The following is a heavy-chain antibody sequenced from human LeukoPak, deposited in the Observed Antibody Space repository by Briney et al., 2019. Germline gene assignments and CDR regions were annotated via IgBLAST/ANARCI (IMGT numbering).Heavy chain of an antibody. Sequence: GGSLRLSCVASGFTFSTYAMSWVRQAPGKGLEWVSSISGSGGSTYYAEFVKGRSTISRDNSNNTLYLQMNSLRAEDTAVYYCAKGGQRYDFWRFDYWGQGTLVTASS. J-gene: IGHJ4*02. V-gene: IGHV3-23*01. CDR2: ISGSGGST. CDR1: GFTFSTYA. CDR3: AKGGQRYDFWRFDY. D-gene: IGHD3-3*01.